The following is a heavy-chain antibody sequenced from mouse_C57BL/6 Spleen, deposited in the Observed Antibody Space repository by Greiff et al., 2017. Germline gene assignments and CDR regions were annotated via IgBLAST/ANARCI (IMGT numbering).Heavy chain of an antibody. CDR2: IWRGGST. CDR3: AKGYDYDPFYAMDY. J-gene: IGHJ4*01. CDR1: GFSLTSYG. Sequence: VKLVESGPGLVQPSQSLSITCTVSGFSLTSYGVHWVRQSPGKGLEWLGVIWRGGSTDYNAAFMSRLSITKDNSKSQVFFKMNSLQADDTAIYYCAKGYDYDPFYAMDYWGQGTSVTVSS. V-gene: IGHV2-5*01. D-gene: IGHD2-4*01.